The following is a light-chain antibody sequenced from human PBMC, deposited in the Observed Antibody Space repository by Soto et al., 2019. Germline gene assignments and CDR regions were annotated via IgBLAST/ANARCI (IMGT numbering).Light chain of an antibody. CDR1: NSNIGAGFG. Sequence: QSVLTQPPSVSGAPGQRVTISCTGSNSNIGAGFGVHWYQQLPGTAPKLLISGNNNRPSGVPDRFSASKSGTSASLAITGLQAEDEADYYCQSYDNSLTGFVFGTGTKLTVL. J-gene: IGLJ1*01. CDR3: QSYDNSLTGFV. V-gene: IGLV1-40*01. CDR2: GNN.